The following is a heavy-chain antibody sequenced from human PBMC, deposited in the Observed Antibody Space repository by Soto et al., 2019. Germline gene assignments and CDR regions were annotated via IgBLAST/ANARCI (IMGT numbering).Heavy chain of an antibody. V-gene: IGHV4-61*01. CDR3: TRARITMIAYY. CDR2: VFTSENT. Sequence: QVQLQESGPGLVKPSETLSLTCNVSGTSVTSYSYYWNWIRQTPGKVLEWIGYVFTSENTKYNPSLKGTASISVDASKNQFSPTLTSVTAAHTAVYYCTRARITMIAYYWGPGTLVTVSS. D-gene: IGHD3-22*01. CDR1: GTSVTSYSYY. J-gene: IGHJ4*02.